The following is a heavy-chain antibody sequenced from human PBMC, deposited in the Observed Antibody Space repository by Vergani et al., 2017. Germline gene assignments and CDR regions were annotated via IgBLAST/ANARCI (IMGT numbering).Heavy chain of an antibody. Sequence: EVQLVESGGGLVQPGGSLRLSCAASGFTFSSYWMSWVRQAPGKGLEWVANIKQDGSEKYYVDSVKGRFTISRDNAKNSLYLQMNSLRAEDTAVYYCARDHAAMVVYGMDVWGQGTTVTVSS. CDR3: ARDHAAMVVYGMDV. J-gene: IGHJ6*02. V-gene: IGHV3-7*01. D-gene: IGHD5-18*01. CDR2: IKQDGSEK. CDR1: GFTFSSYW.